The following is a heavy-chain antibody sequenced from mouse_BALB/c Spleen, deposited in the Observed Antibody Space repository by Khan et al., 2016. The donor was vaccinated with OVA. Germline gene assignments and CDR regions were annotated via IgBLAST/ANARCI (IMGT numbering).Heavy chain of an antibody. V-gene: IGHV1-7*01. CDR3: GRDRIDY. CDR1: GYTFSNYW. Sequence: QVQLQQSGAELAKPGASVKMSCKASGYTFSNYWIHWVKQRPGQGLEWIGYINPSSGHTYYNQTFNDKATLTTDKSSSTAYMQLSSLTSEDSAVYYCGRDRIDYWGQGTTLTVSS. J-gene: IGHJ2*01. CDR2: INPSSGHT.